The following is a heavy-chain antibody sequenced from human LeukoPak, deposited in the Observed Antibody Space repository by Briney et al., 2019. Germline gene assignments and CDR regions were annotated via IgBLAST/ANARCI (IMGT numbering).Heavy chain of an antibody. CDR2: INPSGGST. D-gene: IGHD2-15*01. J-gene: IGHJ4*02. CDR3: ARGHPLGIVVVVAAPFDY. Sequence: ASVTVSCTASGYTFTSYYMHWVRQAPGQGLEWMGIINPSGGSTSYAQKFQGRVTMTRDTSTSTVYMELSSLRSEDTAVYYCARGHPLGIVVVVAAPFDYWGQGTLVTVSS. CDR1: GYTFTSYY. V-gene: IGHV1-46*01.